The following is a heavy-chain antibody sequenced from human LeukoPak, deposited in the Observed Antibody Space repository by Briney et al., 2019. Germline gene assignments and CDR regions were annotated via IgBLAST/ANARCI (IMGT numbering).Heavy chain of an antibody. D-gene: IGHD4-23*01. CDR3: ARVRGGNRGDAFDI. CDR1: GFTFSSYG. CDR2: ISGSGAGT. V-gene: IGHV3-23*01. Sequence: GGSLRLSCAASGFTFSSYGMHWVRQAPGKGLDWVSSISGSGAGTYYADSVKGRFTISRDNSKNTLYVQMKSLGAEDTALYYCARVRGGNRGDAFDIWGQGTMVTVSS. J-gene: IGHJ3*02.